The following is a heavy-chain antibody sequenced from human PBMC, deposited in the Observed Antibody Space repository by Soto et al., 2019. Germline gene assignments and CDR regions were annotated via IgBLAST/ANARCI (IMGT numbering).Heavy chain of an antibody. J-gene: IGHJ6*04. D-gene: IGHD3-10*01. Sequence: ASVKVSCKVSGYTLTELSMHWVRQAPGKGLEWMGGFDPEDGETIYAQKFQGRVTMTEDTSTDTAYMELSSLRSEDTAVYYCATAATMVPGAPYYGMDVWHKGTTVTVSS. CDR2: FDPEDGET. CDR1: GYTLTELS. CDR3: ATAATMVPGAPYYGMDV. V-gene: IGHV1-24*01.